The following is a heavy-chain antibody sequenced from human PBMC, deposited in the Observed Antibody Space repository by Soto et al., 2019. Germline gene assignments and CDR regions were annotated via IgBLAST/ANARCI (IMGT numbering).Heavy chain of an antibody. Sequence: GGSLRLSCAASGFTFSSYAMSGVRQAPGKGLEWVSAISGSGGSTYYADSVKGRFTISRDNSKNTLYLQMNSLRAENTAVYYCAKLPINDFWSGYYTENYFDYWGQGTLVAVSS. CDR2: ISGSGGST. D-gene: IGHD3-3*01. J-gene: IGHJ4*02. V-gene: IGHV3-23*01. CDR3: AKLPINDFWSGYYTENYFDY. CDR1: GFTFSSYA.